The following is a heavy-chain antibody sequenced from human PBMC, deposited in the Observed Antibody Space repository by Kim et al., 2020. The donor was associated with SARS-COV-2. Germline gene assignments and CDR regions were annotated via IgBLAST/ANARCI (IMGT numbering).Heavy chain of an antibody. D-gene: IGHD3-3*01. CDR1: GYTFTSYA. CDR3: ARDPGVSTIFGVVIRNPNDYGMDV. Sequence: ASVKVSCKASGYTFTSYAMNWVRQAPGQGLEWMGWINTNTGNPTYAQGFTGRFVFSLDTSVSTAYLQISSLKAEDTAVYYCARDPGVSTIFGVVIRNPNDYGMDVWGQGTTVTVSS. CDR2: INTNTGNP. J-gene: IGHJ6*02. V-gene: IGHV7-4-1*02.